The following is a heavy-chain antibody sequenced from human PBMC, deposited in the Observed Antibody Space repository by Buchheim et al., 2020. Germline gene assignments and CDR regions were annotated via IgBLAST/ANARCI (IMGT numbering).Heavy chain of an antibody. J-gene: IGHJ6*02. CDR3: VHSSCSYYYGLVF. CDR2: ISSGGNSK. Sequence: EVQLVDSGGGLVQPGGSLRVSCEASGFAFRNYDMNLVRQAPGQGLEWVSYISSGGNSKYYADSVKGRFTVARDNAKNSLHLQMNSLRVDHTGLSYCVHSSCSYYYGLVFWGQGTT. CDR1: GFAFRNYD. D-gene: IGHD3-10*01. V-gene: IGHV3-48*03.